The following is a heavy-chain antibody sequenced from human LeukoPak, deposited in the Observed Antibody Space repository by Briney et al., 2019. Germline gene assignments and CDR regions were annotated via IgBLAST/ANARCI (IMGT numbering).Heavy chain of an antibody. Sequence: SETLSLTCAVYGGSFSGYYWSWIRQPPGKGLEWIGEINHSGSTNYNPSLKSRDTISVDTSKNQFSLKLSSVTAADTAVYYCARGPPVLLWFGKLLRGLADENWFDPWGQGTLVTVSS. CDR2: INHSGST. V-gene: IGHV4-34*01. J-gene: IGHJ5*02. D-gene: IGHD3-10*01. CDR1: GGSFSGYY. CDR3: ARGPPVLLWFGKLLRGLADENWFDP.